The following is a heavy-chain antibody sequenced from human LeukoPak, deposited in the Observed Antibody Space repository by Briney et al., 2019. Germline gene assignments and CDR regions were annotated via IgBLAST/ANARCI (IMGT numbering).Heavy chain of an antibody. Sequence: PSETLSLTWAVYGGSFSGYYWSWIRQPPAKGLEWIGEINHSGSTNYNPSLKSRVTISVDTSKNQFSLKLSSVTAADTAVYYCGRGFGGIAAAGTAGWFDPWGQGTLVTVSS. CDR1: GGSFSGYY. CDR3: GRGFGGIAAAGTAGWFDP. D-gene: IGHD6-13*01. J-gene: IGHJ5*02. V-gene: IGHV4-34*01. CDR2: INHSGST.